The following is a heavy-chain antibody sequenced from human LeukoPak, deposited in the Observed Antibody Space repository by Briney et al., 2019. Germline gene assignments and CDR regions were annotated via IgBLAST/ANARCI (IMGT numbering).Heavy chain of an antibody. Sequence: PSETLSLTCTVSGGSISSYYWSWIRQPPGKGLEWIGYIYYSGSTNYNPSLKGRVTISVDTSKNQFSLKLSSVTAADTAVYYCASGNLEPYSWSSFDIWGQGTMVTVSS. CDR1: GGSISSYY. J-gene: IGHJ3*02. CDR2: IYYSGST. V-gene: IGHV4-59*08. D-gene: IGHD5-18*01. CDR3: ASGNLEPYSWSSFDI.